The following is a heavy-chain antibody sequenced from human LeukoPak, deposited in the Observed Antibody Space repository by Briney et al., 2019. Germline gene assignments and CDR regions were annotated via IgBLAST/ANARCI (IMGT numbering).Heavy chain of an antibody. V-gene: IGHV2-70*20. CDR2: IDWDDDK. J-gene: IGHJ4*02. Sequence: SGPALVKPTQTLTLTCTFSGFSLSTSGMCVSWVRQPPGKAPEWLALIDWDDDKYYSTSLKTRLTISKDTSKNQVVLTMTNMDPVDTATYYCARSLYGDLPLDYWGQGTLVTVSS. D-gene: IGHD4-17*01. CDR3: ARSLYGDLPLDY. CDR1: GFSLSTSGMC.